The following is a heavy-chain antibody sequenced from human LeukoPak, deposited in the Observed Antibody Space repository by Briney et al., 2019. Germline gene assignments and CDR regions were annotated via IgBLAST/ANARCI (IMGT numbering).Heavy chain of an antibody. CDR3: ARSGYNRLDY. V-gene: IGHV3-30*02. Sequence: GGSLRLSCAASGFTFTSYGIHWVRQAPGKGLEWVAFIRYDGSNKYYADSVKGRFTISRDNSKNTLFLQMNSLRADDTAVYYCARSGYNRLDYWGQGTLVTVSS. D-gene: IGHD5-24*01. CDR1: GFTFTSYG. CDR2: IRYDGSNK. J-gene: IGHJ4*02.